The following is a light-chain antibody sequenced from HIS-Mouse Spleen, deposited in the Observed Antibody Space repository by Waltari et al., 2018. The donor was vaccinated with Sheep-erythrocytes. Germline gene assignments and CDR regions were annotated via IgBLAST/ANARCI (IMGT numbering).Light chain of an antibody. V-gene: IGLV2-11*01. CDR3: CSYAGSYNHV. J-gene: IGLJ1*01. CDR1: SSDVGGYNY. CDR2: DVS. Sequence: QSALTQPRSVSGSPGQSVTISCTGTSSDVGGYNYVSWYQQHPGKAPKLMIYDVSKRSSGVPAGFSGSKSGNTASLTISGLQAEDEADYYCCSYAGSYNHVFATGTKVTVL.